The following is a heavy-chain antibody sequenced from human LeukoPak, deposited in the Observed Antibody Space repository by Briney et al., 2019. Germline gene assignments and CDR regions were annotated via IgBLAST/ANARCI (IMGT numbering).Heavy chain of an antibody. Sequence: GGSLRLSCAASGFTFSSYAMSWVRQAPGKGLEWVSTISGSGDSTYHADSVKGRFTISRDNSKNTLYLQMNSLRAEDTAVYYCARAYSNGWYPFDAWGQGTLVTVSS. D-gene: IGHD6-19*01. CDR3: ARAYSNGWYPFDA. J-gene: IGHJ4*02. CDR2: ISGSGDST. CDR1: GFTFSSYA. V-gene: IGHV3-23*01.